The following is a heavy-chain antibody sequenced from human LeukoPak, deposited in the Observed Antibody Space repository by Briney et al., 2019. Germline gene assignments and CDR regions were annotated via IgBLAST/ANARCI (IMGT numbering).Heavy chain of an antibody. D-gene: IGHD2-15*01. Sequence: GGSLRLSCAASGFTFSSYSMNWVRQAPGKGLEWVSYISSSSSTIYYADSAKGRFTISRDNAKNSLYLQMNSLRAEDTAVYYCARDRELGSYCSGGSCYGVPDDYWGQGTLVTVSS. CDR2: ISSSSSTI. CDR3: ARDRELGSYCSGGSCYGVPDDY. CDR1: GFTFSSYS. J-gene: IGHJ4*02. V-gene: IGHV3-48*01.